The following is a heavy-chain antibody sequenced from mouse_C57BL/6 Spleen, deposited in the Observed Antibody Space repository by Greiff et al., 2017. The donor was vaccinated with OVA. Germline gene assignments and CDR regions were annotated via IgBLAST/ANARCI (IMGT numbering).Heavy chain of an antibody. J-gene: IGHJ4*01. CDR2: IAPNSGGT. CDR1: GYTFTSYW. V-gene: IGHV1-72*01. D-gene: IGHD4-1*02. Sequence: QVQLQQPGAELVKPGASVKLSCKASGYTFTSYWMHWVKQRPGRGLAWIGRIAPNSGGTKYNEKFKSKATLTVDKPSSTAYMQLSSLATEDSAVYYSASEGPTGTDAMDYWGQGTSVTVSS. CDR3: ASEGPTGTDAMDY.